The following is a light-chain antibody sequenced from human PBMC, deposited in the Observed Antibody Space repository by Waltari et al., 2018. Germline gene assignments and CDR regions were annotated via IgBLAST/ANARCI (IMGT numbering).Light chain of an antibody. CDR1: QDVINY. V-gene: IGKV1-33*01. Sequence: DMQMTQSPASLSASVGDRVTITCQPSQDVINYINWYQQKPGKAPQLLIYDAATLKTGVPSRFSGRQFGTYFTLTISGLQPEDVGTYFCQHSEAFGQGTTVDI. J-gene: IGKJ1*01. CDR3: QHSEA. CDR2: DAA.